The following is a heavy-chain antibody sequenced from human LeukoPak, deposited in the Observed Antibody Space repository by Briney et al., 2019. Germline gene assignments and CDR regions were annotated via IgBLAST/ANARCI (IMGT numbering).Heavy chain of an antibody. CDR2: IRSKANNYAT. V-gene: IGHV3-73*01. CDR3: ASPYYDFWSGYLDGMDV. D-gene: IGHD3-3*01. Sequence: GGSPRLSCAASGFTFSGSAMHWVRQASGKGLEWVGRIRSKANNYATAYTASVKGRFTISRDDSKNTAYLQMNSLKTEDTAVYYCASPYYDFWSGYLDGMDVWGQGTTVTVSS. CDR1: GFTFSGSA. J-gene: IGHJ6*02.